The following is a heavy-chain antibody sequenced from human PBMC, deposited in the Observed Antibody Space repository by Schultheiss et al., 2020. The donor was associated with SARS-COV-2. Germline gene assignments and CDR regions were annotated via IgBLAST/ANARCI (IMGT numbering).Heavy chain of an antibody. Sequence: ASVKVSCKASGYTFTSYAMHWVRQAPGQRLEWMGWINAGNGNTKYSQKFQGRVTMTTDTSTSTAYMELRSLRSDDTAVYYCARDTYGDGSPYYYYGMDVWGQGTTVTVSS. V-gene: IGHV1-3*01. CDR3: ARDTYGDGSPYYYYGMDV. D-gene: IGHD4-17*01. CDR2: INAGNGNT. J-gene: IGHJ6*02. CDR1: GYTFTSYA.